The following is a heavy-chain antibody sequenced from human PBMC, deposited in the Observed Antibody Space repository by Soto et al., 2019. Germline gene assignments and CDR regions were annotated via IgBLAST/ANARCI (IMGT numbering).Heavy chain of an antibody. V-gene: IGHV5-10-1*01. Sequence: PGESLKISCRASGYIFTNYWITWVRQMPGQGLERMGTVDPSDSSAVYSPSFQGHVTISVDGAINTVYLHWGSLKASDTAIYYCARRSDEGGGWFDPWGQGTLVTVSS. J-gene: IGHJ5*02. CDR2: VDPSDSSA. CDR1: GYIFTNYW. D-gene: IGHD3-10*01. CDR3: ARRSDEGGGWFDP.